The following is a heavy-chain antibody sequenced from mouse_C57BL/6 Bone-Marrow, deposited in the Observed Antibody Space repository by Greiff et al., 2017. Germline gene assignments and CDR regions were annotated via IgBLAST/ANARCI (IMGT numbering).Heavy chain of an antibody. D-gene: IGHD1-1*01. V-gene: IGHV5-16*01. J-gene: IGHJ4*01. CDR1: GFTFSDYY. CDR2: INYDGSST. CDR3: ARELLRGAMDY. Sequence: EVQLVESEGGLVQPGSSMKLSCTASGFTFSDYYMAWVRQVPEKGLEWVANINYDGSSTYYLDSLKSRFIISRDNAKNILYLQMSSLKSEDTATYYCARELLRGAMDYWGQGTSVTVSS.